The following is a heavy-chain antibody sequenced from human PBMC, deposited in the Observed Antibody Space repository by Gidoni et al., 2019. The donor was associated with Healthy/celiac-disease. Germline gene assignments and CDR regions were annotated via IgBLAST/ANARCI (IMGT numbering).Heavy chain of an antibody. CDR1: GGSISSRNW. D-gene: IGHD5-12*01. J-gene: IGHJ3*02. V-gene: IGHV4-4*02. Sequence: QVQLQEYGPGLVKPSGTLSLTCAVSGGSISSRNWWSWVRQPPGKGLEWIGDIYHSGSTNYNPSLKSRVTISVDKSKNQFSLKLSSVTAADTAVYYCARDLRPSWLQLKKKAFDIWGQGTMVTVSS. CDR2: IYHSGST. CDR3: ARDLRPSWLQLKKKAFDI.